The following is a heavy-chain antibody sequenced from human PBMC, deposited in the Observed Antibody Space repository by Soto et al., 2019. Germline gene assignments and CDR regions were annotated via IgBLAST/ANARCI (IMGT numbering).Heavy chain of an antibody. V-gene: IGHV3-23*01. CDR1: GFTFSSYA. Sequence: GGSLRLSCAASGFTFSSYAMSWVRQAPGKGLEWVSAISGSGGSTYYADSVKGRFTISRDNSKNTLYLQMNSLRAEDTAVYYCAKYYLRFLEWLLYNYYYYMDVWGKGTTVTVSS. D-gene: IGHD3-3*01. CDR2: ISGSGGST. J-gene: IGHJ6*03. CDR3: AKYYLRFLEWLLYNYYYYMDV.